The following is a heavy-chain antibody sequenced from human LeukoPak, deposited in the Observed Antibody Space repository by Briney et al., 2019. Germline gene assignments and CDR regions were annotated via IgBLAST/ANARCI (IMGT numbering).Heavy chain of an antibody. J-gene: IGHJ6*04. D-gene: IGHD5-18*01. Sequence: SVTVSFTASGGTFNIYAISWVRQAPGQGLEWMGGIIPIFGTANYAQKFQGRVTITADKSTSTAYMELSSLRSEDTAVYYCARGGGYSYGLYYYYGMDVWGKGTTVTVSS. CDR3: ARGGGYSYGLYYYYGMDV. CDR2: IIPIFGTA. CDR1: GGTFNIYA. V-gene: IGHV1-69*06.